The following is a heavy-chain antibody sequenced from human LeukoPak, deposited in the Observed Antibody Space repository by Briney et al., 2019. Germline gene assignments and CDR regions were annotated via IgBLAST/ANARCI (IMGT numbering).Heavy chain of an antibody. CDR3: ARHVSGDYGNDAFDI. Sequence: SETLSLTCTVSGGSISSYYWSWIRQPPGKGLEWIGEINHSGSTNYNPSLKSRVTISVDTSKNQFSLKLSSVTAADTAVYYCARHVSGDYGNDAFDIWGQGTMVTVSS. CDR1: GGSISSYY. D-gene: IGHD4-17*01. CDR2: INHSGST. J-gene: IGHJ3*02. V-gene: IGHV4-59*08.